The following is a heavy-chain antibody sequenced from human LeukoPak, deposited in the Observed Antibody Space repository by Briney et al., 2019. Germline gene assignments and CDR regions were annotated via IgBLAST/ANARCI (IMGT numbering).Heavy chain of an antibody. CDR3: ARPRGDFSFVC. D-gene: IGHD3-16*01. J-gene: IGHJ4*02. Sequence: QPGGSLRLSCAVSGFTDSSRYMSWVRQAPGKGLEWVSDIYSGGSTYYADSVKGRFSISRDNSKNTVYLQMNSLRLEDTAVYYCARPRGDFSFVCRGQGTLVTVSS. CDR2: IYSGGST. CDR1: GFTDSSRY. V-gene: IGHV3-66*04.